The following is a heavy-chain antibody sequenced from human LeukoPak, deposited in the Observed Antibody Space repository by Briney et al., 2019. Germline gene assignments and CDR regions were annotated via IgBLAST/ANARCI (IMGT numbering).Heavy chain of an antibody. CDR1: GGSISSSSYY. D-gene: IGHD6-19*01. CDR3: ARVVVAGYYYYYMDV. V-gene: IGHV4-39*07. J-gene: IGHJ6*03. Sequence: SETLSLTCTVSGGSISSSSYYWGWIRQPPGKGLEWIGSIYYSGSTYYNPSLKSRVTISVDTSKNQFSLKLSSVTAADTAVYYCARVVVAGYYYYYMDVWGKGTTVTISS. CDR2: IYYSGST.